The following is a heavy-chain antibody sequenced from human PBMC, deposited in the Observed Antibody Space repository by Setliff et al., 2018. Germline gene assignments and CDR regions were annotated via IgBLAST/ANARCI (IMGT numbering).Heavy chain of an antibody. V-gene: IGHV3-7*01. CDR2: IKQDGSEK. CDR1: GFTFSNYW. Sequence: PGGSLRLSCAASGFTFSNYWMSWVRQAPGKGLEWVANIKQDGSEKYYVDSVKGRFTISRDNAKNSLYLQMNSLRAEDTAVYYCAGCGYGQYYAMDVWGQGTTVTVSS. D-gene: IGHD5-12*01. J-gene: IGHJ6*02. CDR3: AGCGYGQYYAMDV.